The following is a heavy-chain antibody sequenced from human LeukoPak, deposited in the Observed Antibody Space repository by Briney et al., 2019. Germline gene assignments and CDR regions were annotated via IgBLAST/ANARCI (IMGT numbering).Heavy chain of an antibody. J-gene: IGHJ4*02. V-gene: IGHV3-48*01. CDR1: GFTFSYYS. CDR2: SNTDGTI. D-gene: IGHD3-22*01. CDR3: ARAGNFDSGGYYYGIDY. Sequence: GGSLRLSCAASGFTFSYYSMNWVRQAPGKGLEWISYSNTDGTISYADSVKGRFTISRDDSKNTLYLQMNSLRAEDTAVYYCARAGNFDSGGYYYGIDYWGQGTLVTVSS.